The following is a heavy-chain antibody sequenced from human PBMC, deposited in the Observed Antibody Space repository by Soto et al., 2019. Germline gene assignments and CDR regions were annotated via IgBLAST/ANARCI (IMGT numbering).Heavy chain of an antibody. CDR3: AGRYCTNGVCYTNYYYYIDV. Sequence: EVQLLESGGGLVQPGGSLRLSCAASGFTFSTYAMSWVRQAPGKGLEWVSTITTSGGNTYYADSVQGRFTISRDNSKNTMYLQMNSLRVEDTAVYYCAGRYCTNGVCYTNYYYYIDVWGKGTTVTVSS. J-gene: IGHJ6*03. V-gene: IGHV3-23*01. D-gene: IGHD2-8*01. CDR1: GFTFSTYA. CDR2: ITTSGGNT.